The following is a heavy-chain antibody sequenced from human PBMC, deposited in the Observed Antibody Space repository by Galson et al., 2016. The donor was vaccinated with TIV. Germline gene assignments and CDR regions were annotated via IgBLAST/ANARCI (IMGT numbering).Heavy chain of an antibody. D-gene: IGHD1-1*01. J-gene: IGHJ6*02. V-gene: IGHV3-74*01. CDR2: IDSEGDNT. CDR3: ARGALDTDRQYYYYYGLDV. CDR1: GFTFSTYW. Sequence: SLRLSCAASGFTFSTYWMHWVRQAPGKGLVWVSRIDSEGDNTRYAASVTGRFTISRDNAKNTLYLQMSSLGADDTAVYYCARGALDTDRQYYYYYGLDVWGQGTAVTVSS.